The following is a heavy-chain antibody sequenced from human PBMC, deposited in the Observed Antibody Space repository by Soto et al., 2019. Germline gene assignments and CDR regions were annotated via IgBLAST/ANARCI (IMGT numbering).Heavy chain of an antibody. V-gene: IGHV4-61*01. J-gene: IGHJ3*02. CDR2: MSHSGGT. Sequence: PSETLSVTCAVFGGSVNSGNYYWSWIRQPPGKGLEWIGEMSHSGGTHFNPSLKSRVTISVDTSKNQFSLKMSSVTAADTALYYCARAERGTATTVVDAFDIWGPGTMVTVS. CDR1: GGSVNSGNYY. D-gene: IGHD1-1*01. CDR3: ARAERGTATTVVDAFDI.